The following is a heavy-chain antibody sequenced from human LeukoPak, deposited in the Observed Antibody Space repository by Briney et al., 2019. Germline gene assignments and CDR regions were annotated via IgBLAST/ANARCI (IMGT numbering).Heavy chain of an antibody. CDR3: ARDGSLGFGELFGAFDI. D-gene: IGHD3-10*01. J-gene: IGHJ3*02. CDR1: GGSVSSGNYH. Sequence: PSETLSLTCNVSGGSVSSGNYHWSWIRQPPGKGLEWIGYISNSGSTNYKASLKSRVSISADTSKNQFSLKLGSVTAADTAVYYCARDGSLGFGELFGAFDIWGQGTMVTVSS. CDR2: ISNSGST. V-gene: IGHV4-61*01.